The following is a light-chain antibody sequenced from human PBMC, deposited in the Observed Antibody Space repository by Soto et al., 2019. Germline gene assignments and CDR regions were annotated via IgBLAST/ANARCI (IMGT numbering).Light chain of an antibody. J-gene: IGKJ5*01. CDR1: STVLSTANNKNF. V-gene: IGKV4-1*01. CDR3: HQHYSTPT. CDR2: WSS. Sequence: IVMTQSPESLAVSLGERVTLNCRSSSTVLSTANNKNFLAWYQHKSGQPPKLLIYWSSIRASGVPDRFSGSGSGTDFTLTISSLQPEDVALYLCHQHYSTPTFGQGTRLEIK.